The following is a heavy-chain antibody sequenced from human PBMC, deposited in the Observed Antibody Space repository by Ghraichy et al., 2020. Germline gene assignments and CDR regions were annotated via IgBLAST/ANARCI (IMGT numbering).Heavy chain of an antibody. CDR3: ARLMGLFKRRGGLDY. J-gene: IGHJ4*01. Sequence: GGSLRLSCAASGFTFSDYTVNWVRQAPGRGLEWVASISPKSVYKYDAVSVMGRFTVSRDNAQNSVYLQMNSLRVEDSAVYFCARLMGLFKRRGGLDYWGHGVLVTVSS. CDR2: ISPKSVYK. V-gene: IGHV3-21*01. D-gene: IGHD1-1*01. CDR1: GFTFSDYT.